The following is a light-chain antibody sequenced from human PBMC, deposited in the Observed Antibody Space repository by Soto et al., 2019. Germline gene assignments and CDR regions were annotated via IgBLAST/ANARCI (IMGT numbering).Light chain of an antibody. Sequence: QSALTQPPSVSGAPGQRVTISCTGSSSNIGAGYDVHWYQQLPGTAPKLLIYGNSNRPSGVPDRFSGSKSGPSASLAITGLQAEDEADYYCQSYDSSLSGSRVFGTGTKVTVL. J-gene: IGLJ1*01. CDR2: GNS. CDR1: SSNIGAGYD. CDR3: QSYDSSLSGSRV. V-gene: IGLV1-40*01.